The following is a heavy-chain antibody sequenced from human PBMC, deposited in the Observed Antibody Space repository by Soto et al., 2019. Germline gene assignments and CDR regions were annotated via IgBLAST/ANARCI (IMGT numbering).Heavy chain of an antibody. V-gene: IGHV3-23*01. Sequence: LRLSCAASGFTFSSFAMTWVRQAPGKGLEWVSTISGSGDITHYADSVKGRFTVSRDNSKNTLSLQMNSLRVEDTAVYYCAKDYYSDPGYYYAMDVWGQGTTVTVSS. CDR1: GFTFSSFA. D-gene: IGHD4-17*01. CDR3: AKDYYSDPGYYYAMDV. J-gene: IGHJ6*02. CDR2: ISGSGDIT.